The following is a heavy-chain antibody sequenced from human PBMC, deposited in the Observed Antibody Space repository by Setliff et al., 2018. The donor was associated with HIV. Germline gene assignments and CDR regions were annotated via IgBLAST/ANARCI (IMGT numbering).Heavy chain of an antibody. D-gene: IGHD1-26*01. Sequence: GGSLRLSCAASGFTFSDYSMSWVRQAPGKGLEWVSYISSSSTIYYADSVKGRFTISRDNAKNSLYLQMNSLRAEDTAVYYCARVSELLAYYMDVWGKGTTVTVSS. J-gene: IGHJ6*03. CDR1: GFTFSDYS. CDR3: ARVSELLAYYMDV. V-gene: IGHV3-48*01. CDR2: ISSSSTI.